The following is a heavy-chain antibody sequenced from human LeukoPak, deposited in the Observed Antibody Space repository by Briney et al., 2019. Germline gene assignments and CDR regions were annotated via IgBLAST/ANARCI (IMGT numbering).Heavy chain of an antibody. D-gene: IGHD3-9*01. J-gene: IGHJ6*02. V-gene: IGHV1-69*04. CDR1: GGTFSSYT. Sequence: SVKVSCKASGGTFSSYTISWVRQAPGQGLEWMGRIIPILGIANYAQKFQGRVTITADKSTSTAYMELSSLRSEDTAVYYCAREGPEYYDFLTGYFSLNGMDVWGQGTTVTVSS. CDR3: AREGPEYYDFLTGYFSLNGMDV. CDR2: IIPILGIA.